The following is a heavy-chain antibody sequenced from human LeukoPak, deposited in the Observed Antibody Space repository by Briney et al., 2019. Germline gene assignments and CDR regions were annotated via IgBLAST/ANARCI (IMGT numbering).Heavy chain of an antibody. CDR3: ARDLGLRITMVRGGTGFDI. Sequence: SETLSLTCTVSGGSISSYYWSWIRQPPGKGLGWIGYIYYSGSTNYNPSLKSRVTISVDTSKNQFSLKLSSVTAADTAVYYCARDLGLRITMVRGGTGFDIWGQGTMVTVSS. CDR2: IYYSGST. V-gene: IGHV4-59*01. J-gene: IGHJ3*02. CDR1: GGSISSYY. D-gene: IGHD3-10*01.